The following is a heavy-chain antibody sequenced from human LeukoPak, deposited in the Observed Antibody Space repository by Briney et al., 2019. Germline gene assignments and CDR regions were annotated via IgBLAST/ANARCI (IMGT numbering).Heavy chain of an antibody. Sequence: GGSLRLSCAASGFTVDSNYLSWVRQAPGKGLEWVSTIYTGGNTYYAASVKGRFTISRDNAKNTVYLQMNSLRVEDTAVYYCARVYETNGYLYWGQGSLVTVSS. J-gene: IGHJ4*02. CDR1: GFTVDSNY. CDR2: IYTGGNT. D-gene: IGHD3-22*01. V-gene: IGHV3-53*01. CDR3: ARVYETNGYLY.